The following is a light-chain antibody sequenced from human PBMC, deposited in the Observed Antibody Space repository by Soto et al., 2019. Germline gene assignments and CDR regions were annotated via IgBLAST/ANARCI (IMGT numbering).Light chain of an antibody. J-gene: IGLJ1*01. V-gene: IGLV2-14*01. CDR2: EVS. CDR3: SSYTSSSSLYV. Sequence: QSALTQPASVSGSPGQSITISCTGTSIDVGGYNYVSWYQQHPGTAPKLMIYEVSNRPSGLSNRFSGSKSGNTASLTISGLQAEDEADYYCSSYTSSSSLYVFGTGTKVTVL. CDR1: SIDVGGYNY.